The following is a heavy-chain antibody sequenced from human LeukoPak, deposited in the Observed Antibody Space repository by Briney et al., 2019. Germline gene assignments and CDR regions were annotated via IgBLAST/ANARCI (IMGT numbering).Heavy chain of an antibody. CDR1: GFTVSSNY. Sequence: GGSLRLSCAASGFTVSSNYMSWVRQAPGKGLEWVSVIYSGGSTYYADSVKGRFTISRDNSKNTLYLQMNSLRAEDTAVYYCARARGGWYVFDHWGQGTLVTVSS. J-gene: IGHJ4*02. D-gene: IGHD6-19*01. V-gene: IGHV3-53*01. CDR2: IYSGGST. CDR3: ARARGGWYVFDH.